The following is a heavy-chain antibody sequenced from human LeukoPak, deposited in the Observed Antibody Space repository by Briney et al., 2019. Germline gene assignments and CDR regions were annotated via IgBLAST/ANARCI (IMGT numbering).Heavy chain of an antibody. CDR1: GFTFSDYY. CDR3: AKASGYSSSWRFDY. J-gene: IGHJ4*02. V-gene: IGHV3-11*01. Sequence: GGSLRLSCAASGFTFSDYYMSWIRQAPGKGLEWVSYISSSGSTIYYADSVKGRFTISRDNFKNTLYLQMNSLRAEDTAVYYCAKASGYSSSWRFDYWGQGALVTVSS. CDR2: ISSSGSTI. D-gene: IGHD6-13*01.